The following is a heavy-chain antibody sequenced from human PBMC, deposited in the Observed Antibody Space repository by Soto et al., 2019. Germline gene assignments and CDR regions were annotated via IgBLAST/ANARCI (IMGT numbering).Heavy chain of an antibody. V-gene: IGHV3-66*01. D-gene: IGHD5-12*01. CDR3: ARGLYSGWHYLDY. CDR1: GFTVSSNY. J-gene: IGHJ4*02. CDR2: IYSGGST. Sequence: EVPLVESGGGLVQPGGSLRLSCAASGFTVSSNYMSWVRQAPGKGLEWVSVIYSGGSTYYADSVKGRFTISRDNSKNTLYLQMNSLRAEDTAVYYCARGLYSGWHYLDYWGQGTLVTVSS.